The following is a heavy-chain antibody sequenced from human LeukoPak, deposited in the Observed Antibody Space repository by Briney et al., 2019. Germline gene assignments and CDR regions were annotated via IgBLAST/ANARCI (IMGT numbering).Heavy chain of an antibody. D-gene: IGHD6-13*01. V-gene: IGHV1-18*01. Sequence: ASVKVSCKASGYTFTSYGISWVRQAPGQGLEWMGWISAYNGNTNYAQKLQGRVTMTTDTSTSTAYMELRSLRSDDTAVYYCARESGYSSSWDPYFYDYWGQGTLVTVSS. CDR3: ARESGYSSSWDPYFYDY. CDR1: GYTFTSYG. CDR2: ISAYNGNT. J-gene: IGHJ4*02.